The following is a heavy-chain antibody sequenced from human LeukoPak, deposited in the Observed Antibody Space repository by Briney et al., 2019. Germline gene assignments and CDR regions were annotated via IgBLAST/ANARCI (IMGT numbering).Heavy chain of an antibody. CDR1: GYSFTSYW. Sequence: RGESLKTSCKGSGYSFTSYWIGWVRQMPGKGLEWMGIIYPGDSDTRYSPSFQGQVTISADKSISTAYLQWSSLKASDTAMYYCARLTGCSSTSCYYPGYWGQGTLVTVSS. CDR3: ARLTGCSSTSCYYPGY. D-gene: IGHD2-2*01. V-gene: IGHV5-51*01. J-gene: IGHJ4*02. CDR2: IYPGDSDT.